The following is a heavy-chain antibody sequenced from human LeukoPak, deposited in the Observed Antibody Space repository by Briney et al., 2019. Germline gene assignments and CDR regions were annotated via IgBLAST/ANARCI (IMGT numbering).Heavy chain of an antibody. D-gene: IGHD2-15*01. J-gene: IGHJ4*02. CDR2: MNPNSGNT. Sequence: ASVKVSCKASGYTFTSYDINWVRQATGQGLEWMGWMNPNSGNTGYAQKFQGRVTMTRSTSKTTAYMELSSLSSEDTAVYYCARAPPNRRWVVVAASLDYWGQGTLVTVSS. CDR1: GYTFTSYD. V-gene: IGHV1-8*01. CDR3: ARAPPNRRWVVVAASLDY.